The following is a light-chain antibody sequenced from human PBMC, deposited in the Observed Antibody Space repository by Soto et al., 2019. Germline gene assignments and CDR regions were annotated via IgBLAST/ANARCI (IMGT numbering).Light chain of an antibody. J-gene: IGLJ1*01. CDR3: SSYTSSSTPFR. V-gene: IGLV2-14*03. CDR1: SSDVGGYIY. Sequence: QSVLTQPASVSGSPGQSITISCTGTSSDVGGYIYVSWYQHHPGEAHKLMIYDVSYRPSGVSDRFSGSKSGNTASLTISVLQAEDEADYYCSSYTSSSTPFRFGAGTKVTVL. CDR2: DVS.